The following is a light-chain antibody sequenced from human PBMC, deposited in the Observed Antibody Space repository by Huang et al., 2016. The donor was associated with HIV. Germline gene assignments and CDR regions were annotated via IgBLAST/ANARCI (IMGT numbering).Light chain of an antibody. CDR1: QGIDIY. Sequence: VISMTQSPSLLPSSTGDSVTISCRMSQGIDIYLDWYQQKPGKAPELLIYGASTLQSGVPSSFSGSGSGTDFTLTISRLQSEDFATYYCQQYFTFPYTFGQGTKLEIK. J-gene: IGKJ2*01. V-gene: IGKV1D-8*01. CDR3: QQYFTFPYT. CDR2: GAS.